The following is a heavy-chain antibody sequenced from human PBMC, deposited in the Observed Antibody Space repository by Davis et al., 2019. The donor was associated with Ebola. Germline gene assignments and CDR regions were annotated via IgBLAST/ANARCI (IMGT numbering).Heavy chain of an antibody. V-gene: IGHV1-69*02. CDR3: AKRVEWQWLVREDFDY. CDR2: IIPILGIA. D-gene: IGHD6-19*01. CDR1: GYTFTVYY. Sequence: SVKVSCKASGYTFTVYYMHWVRQAPGQGLEWMGRIIPILGIANYAQKFQGRVTITADKSTSTAYMELRSLRAEDTAVYYCAKRVEWQWLVREDFDYWGQGTLVTVSS. J-gene: IGHJ4*02.